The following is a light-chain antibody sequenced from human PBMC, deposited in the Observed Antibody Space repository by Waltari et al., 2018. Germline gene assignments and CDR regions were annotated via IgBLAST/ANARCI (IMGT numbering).Light chain of an antibody. CDR2: GAS. Sequence: EVVMTQSPATVSVSPGERATLSCRASQSINSYLAWYQQKPGQAPRLLIYGASTRATSIPARFSGSGSGTDFTLTISSLQSEDFAIYYCQQYNKWPLTFGPGTKVHF. V-gene: IGKV3-15*01. J-gene: IGKJ3*01. CDR3: QQYNKWPLT. CDR1: QSINSY.